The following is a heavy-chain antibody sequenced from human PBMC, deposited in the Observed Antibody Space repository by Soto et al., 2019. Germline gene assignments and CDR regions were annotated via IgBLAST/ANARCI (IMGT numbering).Heavy chain of an antibody. CDR3: AKDLSGAIKVSRGSYFDY. CDR2: ISWNSGSI. CDR1: GFTFDDYA. J-gene: IGHJ4*02. V-gene: IGHV3-9*01. D-gene: IGHD2-21*01. Sequence: GGSLRLSCAASGFTFDDYAMHWVRQAPGKGLEWVSGISWNSGSIGYADSVKGRFTISRDNAKNSLYLQMNSLRAEDTALYYCAKDLSGAIKVSRGSYFDYWGQGTLVTVSS.